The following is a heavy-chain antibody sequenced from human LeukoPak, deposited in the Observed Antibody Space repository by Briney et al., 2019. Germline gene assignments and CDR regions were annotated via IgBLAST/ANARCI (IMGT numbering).Heavy chain of an antibody. CDR2: ISGSGGST. D-gene: IGHD2-15*01. Sequence: GGSLRLSCAASGFTFSSYAMSWVRQAPGKGLEWVSAISGSGGSTHYADSVKGRFTISRDNSKNTLYLQMNSLRAEDTAVYYCAREGGYYYGMDVWGQGTTVTVSS. J-gene: IGHJ6*02. CDR1: GFTFSSYA. CDR3: AREGGYYYGMDV. V-gene: IGHV3-23*01.